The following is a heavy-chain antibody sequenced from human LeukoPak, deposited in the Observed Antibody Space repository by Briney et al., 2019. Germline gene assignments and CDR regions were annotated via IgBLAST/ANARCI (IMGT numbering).Heavy chain of an antibody. D-gene: IGHD2-21*01. J-gene: IGHJ4*02. Sequence: GGSLRLSCAASGFTFSSYAMHWVRQAPGKGLEWVSAISGSGGSTYYAGSVKGRFTISRDNSKNTLYLQMNSLRAEDTAVYYCAKRSVGRGHEIATHFDYWGQGILVTVSS. CDR1: GFTFSSYA. V-gene: IGHV3-23*01. CDR2: ISGSGGST. CDR3: AKRSVGRGHEIATHFDY.